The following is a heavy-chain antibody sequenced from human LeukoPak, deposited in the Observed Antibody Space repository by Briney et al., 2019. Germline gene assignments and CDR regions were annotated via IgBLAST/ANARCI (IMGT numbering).Heavy chain of an antibody. CDR3: ARCLAVAGIDY. CDR1: GFTFSSYS. J-gene: IGHJ4*02. CDR2: ISSSSYI. D-gene: IGHD6-19*01. Sequence: GGSLRLSCAASGFTFSSYSMNWVRQAPGKGLEWVSSISSSSYIYYADSVKGRFTISRDNAKNSLYLQMNSLRAEDTAVYYCARCLAVAGIDYWGQGTLVTVSS. V-gene: IGHV3-21*01.